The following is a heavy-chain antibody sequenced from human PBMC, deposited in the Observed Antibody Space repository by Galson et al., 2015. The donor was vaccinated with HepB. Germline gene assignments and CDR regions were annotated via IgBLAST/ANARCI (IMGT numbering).Heavy chain of an antibody. CDR2: VNTGNGNT. CDR3: ARGGQWPQFYFFDY. D-gene: IGHD5-24*01. J-gene: IGHJ4*01. V-gene: IGHV1-3*04. CDR1: GYSFNIYN. Sequence: SVKVSCKASGYSFNIYNIHWVRQAPGQKLEWMGWVNTGNGNTKYSQKFQDRLTLTRDTSATTAYKELSSLEFEDTAVYYCARGGQWPQFYFFDYWGRGTLVTVSS.